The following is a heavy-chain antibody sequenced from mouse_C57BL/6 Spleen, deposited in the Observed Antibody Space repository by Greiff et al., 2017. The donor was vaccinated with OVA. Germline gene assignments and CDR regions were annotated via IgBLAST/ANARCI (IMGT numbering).Heavy chain of an antibody. CDR2: IDPSDRYT. V-gene: IGHV1-50*01. D-gene: IGHD2-5*01. J-gene: IGHJ3*01. CDR1: GYTFTSYW. Sequence: VKLQQPGAELVKPGASVKLSCKASGYTFTSYWMQWVKQRPGQGLEWIGKIDPSDRYTNYNQKFKGKATLTVDTSSSTAYMQHSSLTSEDSAVYYCANSNWFAYWGQGTLVTVSA. CDR3: ANSNWFAY.